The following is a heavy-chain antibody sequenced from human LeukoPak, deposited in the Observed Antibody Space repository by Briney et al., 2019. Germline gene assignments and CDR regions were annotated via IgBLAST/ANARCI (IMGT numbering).Heavy chain of an antibody. CDR1: GDSMSNFY. CDR2: IDYSGST. Sequence: PSETLSLTCSVYGDSMSNFYWSWIRQPPGKGLEWIGYIDYSGSTSYNPSLKSRVTMSIDTSKNQFSLKLSSVTAADTAVYYCARPGWPDYWGQGTLVTVSS. CDR3: ARPGWPDY. V-gene: IGHV4-59*12. D-gene: IGHD2-15*01. J-gene: IGHJ4*02.